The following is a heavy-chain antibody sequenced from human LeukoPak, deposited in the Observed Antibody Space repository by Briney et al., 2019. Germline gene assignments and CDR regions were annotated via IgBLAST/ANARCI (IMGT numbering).Heavy chain of an antibody. CDR3: AGITMVQGPNWFDP. D-gene: IGHD3-10*01. V-gene: IGHV1-2*06. CDR2: INPNSGGT. CDR1: GYTFTGYY. Sequence: GASVKVSCKASGYTFTGYYMHWVRQAPGQGLEWMGRINPNSGGTNYAQKFQGRVTMTRDTSISTAYMELSRLRSDDTAVYYCAGITMVQGPNWFDPWGQGTLVTVSS. J-gene: IGHJ5*02.